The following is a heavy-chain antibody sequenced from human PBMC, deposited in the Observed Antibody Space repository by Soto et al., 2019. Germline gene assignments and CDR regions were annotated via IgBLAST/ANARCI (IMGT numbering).Heavy chain of an antibody. D-gene: IGHD6-19*01. CDR2: INHSGST. CDR3: ARLPRGGWYLDY. CDR1: GGSFSGYY. Sequence: PSETLSLTCAVYGGSFSGYYWSWIRQPPGKGLEWIGEINHSGSTNYNPSLKSRVTISVDTSKNQFSLKLSSVTAADTAVYYCARLPRGGWYLDYWGQGTLVTVSS. V-gene: IGHV4-34*01. J-gene: IGHJ4*02.